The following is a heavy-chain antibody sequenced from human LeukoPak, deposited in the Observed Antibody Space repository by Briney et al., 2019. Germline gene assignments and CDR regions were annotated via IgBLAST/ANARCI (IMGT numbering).Heavy chain of an antibody. Sequence: PGGSLRLSCAASGFTVSSNYMSWVRQAPGKGLQWVSVIYSGGSTYYADSVKGRFTISRDDSKNTLYLQMNSLRAEDTAVYYCARVFGHGRDYYYYQMDVWGKGTTVTVSS. D-gene: IGHD3-3*01. CDR2: IYSGGST. CDR3: ARVFGHGRDYYYYQMDV. CDR1: GFTVSSNY. J-gene: IGHJ6*03. V-gene: IGHV3-53*01.